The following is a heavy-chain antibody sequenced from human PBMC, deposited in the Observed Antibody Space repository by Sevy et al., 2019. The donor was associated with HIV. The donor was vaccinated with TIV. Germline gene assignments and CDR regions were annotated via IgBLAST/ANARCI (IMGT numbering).Heavy chain of an antibody. D-gene: IGHD3-3*01. CDR3: AAGIFFNH. Sequence: SETLSLTCAASGYSINSGYYWAWFRQPPGKGLEWIGSFHHRGTTYYSSSLNSRVTISVDTSMNQFSVKLTSVTAADTAVYYCAAGIFFNHWGRGTLVTVSS. V-gene: IGHV4-38-2*01. J-gene: IGHJ1*01. CDR2: FHHRGTT. CDR1: GYSINSGYY.